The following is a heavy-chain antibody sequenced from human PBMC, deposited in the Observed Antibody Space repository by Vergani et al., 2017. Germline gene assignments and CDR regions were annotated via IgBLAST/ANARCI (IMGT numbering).Heavy chain of an antibody. CDR1: GFTFSNYG. D-gene: IGHD6-19*01. CDR3: ARDTVTGSRYFDY. CDR2: IRYDGSNT. Sequence: QVQLVESGGGVVQPGGSLRLSCGASGFTFSNYGMHWVRQAPGKGLEWVTFIRYDGSNTYYADSVKGRFTISRDNSKNTRFLQMNSLGPEDTAVYYCARDTVTGSRYFDYWGKGTLVTVSS. J-gene: IGHJ4*02. V-gene: IGHV3-30*02.